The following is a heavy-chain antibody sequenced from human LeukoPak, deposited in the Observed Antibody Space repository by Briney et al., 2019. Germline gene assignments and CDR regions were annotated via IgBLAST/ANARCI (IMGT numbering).Heavy chain of an antibody. J-gene: IGHJ6*02. V-gene: IGHV3-21*01. CDR2: ISSSSSYI. CDR1: GFTFSSYS. CDR3: AMLVDYYYGMDV. Sequence: GGSLRLSCAASGFTFSSYSMNWVRQAPGKGLEWVSSISSSSSYIYYADSVKGRFTISRDNAKNSLYLQMNSLRAEDTAVYYCAMLVDYYYGMDVWGQGTTATVSS. D-gene: IGHD6-13*01.